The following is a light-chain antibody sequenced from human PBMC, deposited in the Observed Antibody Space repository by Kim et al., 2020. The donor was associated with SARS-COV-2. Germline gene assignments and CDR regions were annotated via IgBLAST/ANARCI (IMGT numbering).Light chain of an antibody. CDR2: DAS. CDR3: QQYDHLPYT. V-gene: IGKV1-33*01. J-gene: IGKJ2*01. Sequence: DIQMTQSPSSLSASVGDRVTITCQASQDISDYLNWYQQKPGKAPKLLIYDASNLETGVPSRFSGSGSGTDFTFAISSLQPEDIATYHCQQYDHLPYTFGQGTKLEI. CDR1: QDISDY.